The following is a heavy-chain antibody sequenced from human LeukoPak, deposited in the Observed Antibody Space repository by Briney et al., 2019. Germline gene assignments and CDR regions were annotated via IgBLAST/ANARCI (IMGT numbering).Heavy chain of an antibody. CDR2: IYHSGST. V-gene: IGHV4-59*01. D-gene: IGHD5-12*01. CDR1: GASISTYY. J-gene: IGHJ4*02. CDR3: ARGGGYASPIGY. Sequence: SETLSLTCTLSGASISTYYWSWIRQPPGKGLEWIGYIYHSGSTNYNPSLKSRVTISVDTSKNQLSLQLSSVTAADTAVYYCARGGGYASPIGYWGQGALVTVSS.